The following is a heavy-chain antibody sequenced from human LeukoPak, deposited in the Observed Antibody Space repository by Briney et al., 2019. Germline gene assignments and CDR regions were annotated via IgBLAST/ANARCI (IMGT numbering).Heavy chain of an antibody. CDR3: AKSRSSSANWALQIFDN. V-gene: IGHV3-23*01. CDR1: GFALGSEA. CDR2: ISPGGGTT. D-gene: IGHD1-1*01. J-gene: IGHJ4*02. Sequence: GGSLRLSCAVSGFALGSEAMSWVRQSPARGLGWVASISPGGGTTYYADYVKGRFTISRDNSKNSRFVQRNSVRAEDTAVYFCAKSRSSSANWALQIFDNWGQGTLVTVSS.